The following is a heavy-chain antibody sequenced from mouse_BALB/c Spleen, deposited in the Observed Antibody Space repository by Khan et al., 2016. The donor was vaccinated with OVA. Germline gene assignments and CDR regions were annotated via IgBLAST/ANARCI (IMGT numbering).Heavy chain of an antibody. V-gene: IGHV2-5*01. CDR3: ATNIIYAMDY. Sequence: QVQLKESGPGLLQPSQSLSITCTVSGFSLTSYGVNWVRQSPGKGLEWLGVIWRGGSTDYNAAFMFRLSITKDNSKSQVFFKMNRLQADDTAIYDCATNIIYAMDYWGHGTPVTASS. J-gene: IGHJ4*01. CDR2: IWRGGST. D-gene: IGHD1-2*01. CDR1: GFSLTSYG.